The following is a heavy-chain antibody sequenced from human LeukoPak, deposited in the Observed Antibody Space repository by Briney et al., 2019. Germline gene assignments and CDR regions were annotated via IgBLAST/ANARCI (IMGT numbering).Heavy chain of an antibody. Sequence: SETLSLTCAVYGGSLSGHYWSWIRHPPRNGLEWNGEINHSGRTNYNPSLKSRVTISVDTSKNQFSLKLSSVTAADTAVYYCARVEKFSVGYSYGYGGYYYYGMDVWGQGTTVTVSS. J-gene: IGHJ6*02. CDR1: GGSLSGHY. CDR3: ARVEKFSVGYSYGYGGYYYYGMDV. V-gene: IGHV4-34*01. D-gene: IGHD5-18*01. CDR2: INHSGRT.